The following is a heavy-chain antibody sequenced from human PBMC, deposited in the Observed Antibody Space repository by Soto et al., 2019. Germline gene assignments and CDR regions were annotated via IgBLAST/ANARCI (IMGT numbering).Heavy chain of an antibody. V-gene: IGHV4-4*02. CDR3: AARHFWSGPWNDRRLDY. CDR2: ISHSGST. CDR1: GDSINSRPW. J-gene: IGHJ4*02. D-gene: IGHD3-3*02. Sequence: QVQLQESGPGLVKPSGTLSLTCAVSGDSINSRPWWNWVRQPPGQGLAWIGQISHSGSTNYNPSLTSRVTSSVDKSKNHFSLKLTSVTAAETAVYYCAARHFWSGPWNDRRLDYWGQGTLVTVSS.